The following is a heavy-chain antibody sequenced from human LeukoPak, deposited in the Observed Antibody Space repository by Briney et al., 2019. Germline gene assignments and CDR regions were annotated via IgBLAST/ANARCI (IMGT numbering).Heavy chain of an antibody. J-gene: IGHJ5*02. V-gene: IGHV3-21*01. D-gene: IGHD6-6*01. CDR3: ARGSSNVAARNNWFDP. Sequence: GGSLRLSCAASGFTVSSNYMSWVRQAPGKGLEWVSSISGSSSYIYYADSMKGRFTISRDNAKNSLYLQMNSLRAEDTAVYYCARGSSNVAARNNWFDPWGQVTLVTVSS. CDR2: ISGSSSYI. CDR1: GFTVSSNY.